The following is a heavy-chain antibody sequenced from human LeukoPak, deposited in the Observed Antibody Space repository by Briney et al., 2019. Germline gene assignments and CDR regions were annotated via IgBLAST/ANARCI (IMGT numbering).Heavy chain of an antibody. J-gene: IGHJ6*03. CDR3: ARLVVPSYYMDV. V-gene: IGHV3-21*01. Sequence: PGGSLRLSCAASGFTFSSYSMNWVRQAPGKGLEWVSSISSSSSYIYYADSVKGRFTISRDNAKNSLYLQMNSLRAEDTAVYYCARLVVPSYYMDVWGKGTTVTVSS. CDR2: ISSSSSYI. D-gene: IGHD2-2*01. CDR1: GFTFSSYS.